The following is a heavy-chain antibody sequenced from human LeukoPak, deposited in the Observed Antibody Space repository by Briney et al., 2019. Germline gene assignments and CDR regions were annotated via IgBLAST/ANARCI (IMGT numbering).Heavy chain of an antibody. CDR2: IRNSGSI. D-gene: IGHD6-19*01. CDR1: GFTFDDYA. Sequence: GGSLRLSCAASGFTFDDYAMHWVRQAPGKGLEWVSGIRNSGSIGYADSVKGRFTISRDNAKNSLYLQMNSLRAEDTALYYCAKDMGGSSGWYLDYWGQGTLVTVSS. V-gene: IGHV3-9*01. J-gene: IGHJ4*02. CDR3: AKDMGGSSGWYLDY.